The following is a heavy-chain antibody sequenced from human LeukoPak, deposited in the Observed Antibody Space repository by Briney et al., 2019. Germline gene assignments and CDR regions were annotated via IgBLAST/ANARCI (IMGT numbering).Heavy chain of an antibody. D-gene: IGHD2-15*01. V-gene: IGHV4-59*01. CDR3: ARDRECCSGGSCYSGGAWFDP. J-gene: IGHJ5*02. CDR1: GGSISSYY. CDR2: IYDSGST. Sequence: SETLSLSCAVSGGSISSYYWSWIRQPPGKGLEWIGYIYDSGSTNYNTSLKSRVTISVDTSKNQFSLKLSSVTAADSAVYYCARDRECCSGGSCYSGGAWFDPWGQGTLVTVSS.